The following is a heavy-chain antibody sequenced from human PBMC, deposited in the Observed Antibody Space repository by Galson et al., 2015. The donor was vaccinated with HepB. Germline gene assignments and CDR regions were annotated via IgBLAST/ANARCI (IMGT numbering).Heavy chain of an antibody. CDR2: IYYSENT. V-gene: IGHV4-39*01. Sequence: LSLTCPVSGGSINRSDFCWGWIRQPPGKGLEWIGSIYYSENTYYNPSLKSRVTISVDTSKNQFSLKLSSVTAADTAVYYRARHLFDSSGYYLYYFDSWDQGTLVTVSS. CDR3: ARHLFDSSGYYLYYFDS. D-gene: IGHD3-22*01. CDR1: GGSINRSDFC. J-gene: IGHJ4*02.